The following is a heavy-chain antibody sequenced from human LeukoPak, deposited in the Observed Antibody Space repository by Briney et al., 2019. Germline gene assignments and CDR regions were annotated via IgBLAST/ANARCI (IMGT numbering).Heavy chain of an antibody. CDR1: RFTFNRNA. V-gene: IGHV3-23*01. CDR2: IGGSGDKT. J-gene: IGHJ4*02. CDR3: VRRGDASSGWGDHDF. Sequence: GGSLRLSCAASRFTFNRNAISWVRQAPGKGLEWVSTIGGSGDKTFYADSVKGRFTISRDNSKNMVHLQMNSLTGEDTALYYCVRRGDASSGWGDHDFWGQGALVTVSS. D-gene: IGHD6-19*01.